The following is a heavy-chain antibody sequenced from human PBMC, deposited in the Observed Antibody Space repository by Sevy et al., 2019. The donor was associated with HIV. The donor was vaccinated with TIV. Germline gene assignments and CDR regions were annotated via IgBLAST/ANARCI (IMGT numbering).Heavy chain of an antibody. J-gene: IGHJ6*02. V-gene: IGHV3-21*01. CDR1: EITLSNYA. Sequence: GGSLRLSCAASEITLSNYAMNWVRQAPGRGLEWVACISNSSSYIYYVDSVKGRFTISRDNAKNSLYLQMNSLRAEDTAVYYCASEKEQLVLWPYYGMDVWGQGTTVTVSS. CDR2: ISNSSSYI. D-gene: IGHD6-13*01. CDR3: ASEKEQLVLWPYYGMDV.